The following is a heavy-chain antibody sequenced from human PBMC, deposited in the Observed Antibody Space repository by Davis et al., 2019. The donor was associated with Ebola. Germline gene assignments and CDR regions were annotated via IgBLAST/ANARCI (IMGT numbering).Heavy chain of an antibody. CDR1: GGSFSGYY. CDR2: INHSGST. V-gene: IGHV4-34*01. D-gene: IGHD3-9*01. Sequence: MPSETLSLTCAVYGGSFSGYYWSWIRQPPGKGLEWIGEINHSGSTNYNPSLKSRVTISVDTSKNQFSLKLSSVTAADTAVYYCARVRRDILTSYWAPYYYYGMDVWGQGTTVTVSS. CDR3: ARVRRDILTSYWAPYYYYGMDV. J-gene: IGHJ6*02.